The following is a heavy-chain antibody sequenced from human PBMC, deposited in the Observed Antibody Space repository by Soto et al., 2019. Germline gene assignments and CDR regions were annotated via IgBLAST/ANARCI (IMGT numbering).Heavy chain of an antibody. J-gene: IGHJ4*02. CDR2: IDYNGVT. D-gene: IGHD3-3*02. CDR1: GGSIYRSGYY. Sequence: SETLSLTCTVSGGSIYRSGYYWGWIRQPPGRGLEWIGNIDYNGVTYSNPSLKSRVTISRDTSKNQFSLKLTSVTAADTAIYYCARVKLAGRGSFHYWGQGTLVTVSS. V-gene: IGHV4-39*07. CDR3: ARVKLAGRGSFHY.